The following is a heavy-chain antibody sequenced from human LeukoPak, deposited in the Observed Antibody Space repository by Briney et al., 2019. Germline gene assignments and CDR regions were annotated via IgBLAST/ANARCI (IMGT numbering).Heavy chain of an antibody. CDR3: ARELRDYYYMDV. Sequence: GGSLRLSCAASGFTFSSYEMNWVRQAPGKGLEWVSYISSSGSTIYYADSVKGRFTISRDNAKNSLYLQMNSLRGEDTAVYYCARELRDYYYMDVWGKGTTVTVSS. J-gene: IGHJ6*03. CDR1: GFTFSSYE. V-gene: IGHV3-48*03. CDR2: ISSSGSTI.